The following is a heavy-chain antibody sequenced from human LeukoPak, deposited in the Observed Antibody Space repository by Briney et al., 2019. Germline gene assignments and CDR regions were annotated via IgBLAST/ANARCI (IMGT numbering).Heavy chain of an antibody. CDR2: ISSSDTI. CDR1: GCTFSSYG. CDR3: AAGAFGGFDY. V-gene: IGHV3-48*02. J-gene: IGHJ4*02. Sequence: GGSLRLSCAASGCTFSSYGMNWVRQAPGKGLEWVSYISSSDTIYYADSVKGRFTISRNNAKNSLYLQMNSLRDEDTAVYYCAAGAFGGFDYWGQGTLVTVSS. D-gene: IGHD3-16*01.